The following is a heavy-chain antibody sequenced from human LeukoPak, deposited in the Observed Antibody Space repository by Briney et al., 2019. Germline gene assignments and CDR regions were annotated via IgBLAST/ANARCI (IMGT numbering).Heavy chain of an antibody. V-gene: IGHV6-1*01. Sequence: SQTLSLSCLISGDSVSCSTAAWNWIRQSPSRGLQWLGRTYYRSKWYNEYAVSVKGRITINPDTSKNQFSLQLNSVTPEDTAVYYCARDLSVKFDPWGQGNPVTVSS. CDR2: TYYRSKWYN. J-gene: IGHJ5*02. CDR3: ARDLSVKFDP. CDR1: GDSVSCSTAA.